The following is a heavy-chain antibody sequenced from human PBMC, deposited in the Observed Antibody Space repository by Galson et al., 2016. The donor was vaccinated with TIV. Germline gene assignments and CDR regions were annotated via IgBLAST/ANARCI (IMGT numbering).Heavy chain of an antibody. D-gene: IGHD2-2*02. Sequence: SLRLSCAASGFTFSNYWMHWVRQVPGKGLAWVSRINTDGSTTTHVDSVEGRFTISRDNAKNTLFLQMTSLRAEDTAVYYCARGDNPIPSFYFDYWGQGTLVTVSS. J-gene: IGHJ4*02. V-gene: IGHV3-74*01. CDR2: INTDGSTT. CDR3: ARGDNPIPSFYFDY. CDR1: GFTFSNYW.